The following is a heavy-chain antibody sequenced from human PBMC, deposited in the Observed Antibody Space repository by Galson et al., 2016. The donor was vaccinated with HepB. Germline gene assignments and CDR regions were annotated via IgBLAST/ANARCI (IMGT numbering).Heavy chain of an antibody. J-gene: IGHJ6*03. Sequence: TLSLTCTVSGGSISSGGYYWTWIRQHPGKGLESIGYIYYSGSPHYNPSLKSPATISLDTSKNQISLKLTSVTAADTAVYYCAREVGLTIFGDVTRSSYYVNVWGKGTTVTVSS. V-gene: IGHV4-31*01. D-gene: IGHD3-3*01. CDR2: IYYSGSP. CDR3: AREVGLTIFGDVTRSSYYVNV. CDR1: GGSISSGGYY.